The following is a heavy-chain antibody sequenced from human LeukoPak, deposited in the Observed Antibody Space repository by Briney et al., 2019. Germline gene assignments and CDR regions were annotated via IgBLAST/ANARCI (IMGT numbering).Heavy chain of an antibody. J-gene: IGHJ4*02. V-gene: IGHV3-53*01. Sequence: GGSLRLSCAASGFTFSDYYMSWVRQAPGKGLEWVSVIYSGGSTYYADSVKGRFTISRDNSKNTLYLQMNSLRAEDTAVYYCAREYYYDSSGYYLGYFDYWGQGTLVTVSS. D-gene: IGHD3-22*01. CDR2: IYSGGST. CDR3: AREYYYDSSGYYLGYFDY. CDR1: GFTFSDYY.